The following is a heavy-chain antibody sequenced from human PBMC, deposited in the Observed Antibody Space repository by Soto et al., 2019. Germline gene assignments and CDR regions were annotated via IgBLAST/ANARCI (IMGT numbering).Heavy chain of an antibody. J-gene: IGHJ3*02. D-gene: IGHD3-3*01. CDR1: GFTFSSDG. Sequence: PGGSLRLSCAASGFTFSSDGMHWVRQAPGKGLEWVADITYSGSTKYYADSVKGRFTISRDNAKNSLYLQMNSLRDEDTAVYYCARPQRFLEWLAAFDIWGQGTMVTVSS. CDR2: ITYSGSTK. CDR3: ARPQRFLEWLAAFDI. V-gene: IGHV3-48*02.